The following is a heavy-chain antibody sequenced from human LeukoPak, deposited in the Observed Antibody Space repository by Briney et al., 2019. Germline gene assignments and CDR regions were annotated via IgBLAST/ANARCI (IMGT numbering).Heavy chain of an antibody. Sequence: PSETLSLTCTVSGGSISSYYWSWIRQPRGKGLEWIGYIHYSGSTNYNPSCKSRVTISVDTSKNQFSLKLSSVTAADTAVYYCARANYYDTVRDAFDIWGQGTMVTVSS. CDR1: GGSISSYY. CDR3: ARANYYDTVRDAFDI. V-gene: IGHV4-59*01. J-gene: IGHJ3*02. D-gene: IGHD3-22*01. CDR2: IHYSGST.